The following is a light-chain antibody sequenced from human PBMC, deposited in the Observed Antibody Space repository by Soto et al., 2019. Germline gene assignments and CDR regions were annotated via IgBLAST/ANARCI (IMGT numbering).Light chain of an antibody. CDR2: DAS. CDR3: QQRSNWPPRGT. V-gene: IGKV3-11*01. CDR1: QSVSSY. J-gene: IGKJ2*02. Sequence: EIVLTQSPATLSLSPGERATLSCRASQSVSSYLAWYQQKPGQAPRLLIYDASNRATGIPARFSGSGSGTDFTLTISSLEPEDFAVYYFQQRSNWPPRGTFGQGTKLEIK.